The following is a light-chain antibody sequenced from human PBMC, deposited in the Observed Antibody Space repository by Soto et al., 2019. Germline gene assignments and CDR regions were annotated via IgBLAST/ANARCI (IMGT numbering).Light chain of an antibody. CDR3: QQYHDWQYT. V-gene: IGKV3-15*01. Sequence: EILMTQSPATLSVSPGERVTLSCRASQSVGNYLAWYQHKPGQVPRLLIYGASTKATGIPARFSGSGSGTESTLTISRLESQDFAFFYCQQYHDWQYTSGQGTRLEIK. CDR1: QSVGNY. J-gene: IGKJ2*01. CDR2: GAS.